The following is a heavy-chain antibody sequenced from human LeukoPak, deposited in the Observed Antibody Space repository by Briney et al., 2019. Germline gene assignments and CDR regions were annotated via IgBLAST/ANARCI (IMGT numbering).Heavy chain of an antibody. J-gene: IGHJ4*02. Sequence: ASVKVSCKASRYTFTSYYMHWVRQAPGQGLEWMGIINPSGGSTSYAQKFQGRVTMTRDTSTSTVYMELSSLRSEDTAVYYCAATDRFLDPNWSKRQISTGSRFDYWGQGTLVTVSS. CDR3: AATDRFLDPNWSKRQISTGSRFDY. V-gene: IGHV1-46*01. CDR1: RYTFTSYY. CDR2: INPSGGST. D-gene: IGHD3-3*01.